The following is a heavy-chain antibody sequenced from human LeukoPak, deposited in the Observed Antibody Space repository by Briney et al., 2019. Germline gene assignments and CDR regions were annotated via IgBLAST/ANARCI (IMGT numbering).Heavy chain of an antibody. CDR3: TTDSPYYHYGMDV. V-gene: IGHV3-15*01. CDR2: IKSKTDGGTT. J-gene: IGHJ6*04. Sequence: PGGSLRLSCAASGFTFSNAWMSWVRQAPGKGLEWVGRIKSKTDGGTTDYAAPVKGRFTISRDDSKNTLYLQMNSLKTEDTAVYYCTTDSPYYHYGMDVWGKGTTVTVSS. CDR1: GFTFSNAW.